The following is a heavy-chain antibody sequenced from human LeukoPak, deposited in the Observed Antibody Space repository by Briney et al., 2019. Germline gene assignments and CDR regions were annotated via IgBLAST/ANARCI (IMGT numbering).Heavy chain of an antibody. CDR2: IYTSGST. CDR1: GGSISSGSYY. CDR3: ASVRGHDY. Sequence: SQTLSLTCTVSGGSISSGSYYWSWIRQPAGKGLEWIGRIYTSGSTNYNPSLKSRVTISVDTSKNQFSLKLSSVTAADTAVYYCASVRGHDYWGQGTLVTVSS. J-gene: IGHJ4*02. D-gene: IGHD3-10*02. V-gene: IGHV4-61*02.